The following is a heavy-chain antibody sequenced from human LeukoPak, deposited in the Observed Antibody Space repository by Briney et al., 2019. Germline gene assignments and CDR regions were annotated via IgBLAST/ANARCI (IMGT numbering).Heavy chain of an antibody. Sequence: PSETLSLTCAVYGGSFSDYYWSWIRQPPGQGLEWIGEINHSGSTNYNPSLKSRVTISVDTSKNQFSLKLNSVTAADTAVYYCARGRGPPTFYDFWSGYWVSYFDYWGQGTLVTVSS. CDR3: ARGRGPPTFYDFWSGYWVSYFDY. V-gene: IGHV4-34*01. CDR1: GGSFSDYY. CDR2: INHSGST. D-gene: IGHD3-3*01. J-gene: IGHJ4*02.